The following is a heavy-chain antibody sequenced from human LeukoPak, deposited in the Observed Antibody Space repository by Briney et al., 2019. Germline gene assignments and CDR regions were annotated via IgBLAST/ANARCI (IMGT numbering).Heavy chain of an antibody. CDR2: ISAYNGGT. J-gene: IGHJ4*02. CDR1: GYTFTSYG. D-gene: IGHD3-22*01. CDR3: ARDANGITMIVGPNY. Sequence: ASVKVSCKASGYTFTSYGISWVRQAPGQGLEWMGWISAYNGGTNYAQKLQGRVTMTTDTSTSTAYMELRSLRSDDTAVYYCARDANGITMIVGPNYWGQGTLVTVSS. V-gene: IGHV1-18*04.